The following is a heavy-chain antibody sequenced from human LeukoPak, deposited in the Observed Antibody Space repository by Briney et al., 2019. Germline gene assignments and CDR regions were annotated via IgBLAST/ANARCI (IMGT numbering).Heavy chain of an antibody. Sequence: PPGTLSPTCAVYGGSFTVYYWSWVRHPPEKGRGWIGEIKHSVSTNYKPSLTRGDTISIDTSTNKFYLKLRSGTAADTAVYYCARVVRGYSYGYWYYFDYWGQGTLVTVSS. CDR3: ARVVRGYSYGYWYYFDY. J-gene: IGHJ4*02. D-gene: IGHD5-18*01. CDR2: IKHSVST. V-gene: IGHV4-34*01. CDR1: GGSFTVYY.